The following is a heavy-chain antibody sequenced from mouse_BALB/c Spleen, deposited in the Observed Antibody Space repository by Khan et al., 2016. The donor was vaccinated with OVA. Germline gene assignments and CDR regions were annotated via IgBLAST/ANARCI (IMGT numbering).Heavy chain of an antibody. CDR2: IDPANGNT. CDR3: ARDCSGYDGDCVD. J-gene: IGHJ1*01. D-gene: IGHD1-1*01. CDR1: GFNIKDTY. V-gene: IGHV14-3*02. Sequence: EVQLQESGAELVKPGASVKLSCTASGFNIKDTYMHWVKQRPEQGLEWIGRIDPANGNTKYDPKFQGKATITADTSSNTAYLQLSSLTSEDTAVCLSARDCSGYDGDCVDWGAGSTVTVSS.